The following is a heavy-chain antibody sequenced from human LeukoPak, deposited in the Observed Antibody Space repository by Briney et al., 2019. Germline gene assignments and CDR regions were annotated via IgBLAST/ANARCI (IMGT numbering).Heavy chain of an antibody. CDR1: GASISSSSYY. J-gene: IGHJ3*02. V-gene: IGHV4-39*01. Sequence: SETLSLTCTVSGASISSSSYYWGWIRQPPGKGLEWIGSIYYSGSTYYNPSLKSRVTISVDTSKIQFSLKLSSVTAADTAVYYCARLFLGTNAFDIWGQGTMVTVSS. CDR3: ARLFLGTNAFDI. CDR2: IYYSGST. D-gene: IGHD1-14*01.